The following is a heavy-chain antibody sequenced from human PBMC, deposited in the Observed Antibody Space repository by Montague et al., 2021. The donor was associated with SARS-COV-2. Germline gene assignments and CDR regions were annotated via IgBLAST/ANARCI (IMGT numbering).Heavy chain of an antibody. CDR1: GDSISNFLYY. CDR3: ARRARHGGSSGYATGFTWFDP. Sequence: SETLSLTCTVSGDSISNFLYYWGWLRQPPGKGLEWIGSIYYRGSTYYRPSLKSRLTISVDTSKNQSSLRLSTVTAADTAAYYCARRARHGGSSGYATGFTWFDPWGQGTQVIVSS. J-gene: IGHJ5*02. D-gene: IGHD5-12*01. CDR2: IYYRGST. V-gene: IGHV4-39*01.